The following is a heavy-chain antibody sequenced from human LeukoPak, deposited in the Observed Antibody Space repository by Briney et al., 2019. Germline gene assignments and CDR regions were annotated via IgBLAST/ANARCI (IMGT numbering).Heavy chain of an antibody. D-gene: IGHD5-18*01. Sequence: SETLSLTCTVSGGSISSSSYYWGWIRRPPGKGLEWIGSIYYSGSTYYNPSLKSRVTISVDTSKNQFSLKLSSVTAADTAVYYCASGRYSYGPSADYWGQGTLVTVSS. CDR1: GGSISSSSYY. CDR3: ASGRYSYGPSADY. J-gene: IGHJ4*02. CDR2: IYYSGST. V-gene: IGHV4-39*01.